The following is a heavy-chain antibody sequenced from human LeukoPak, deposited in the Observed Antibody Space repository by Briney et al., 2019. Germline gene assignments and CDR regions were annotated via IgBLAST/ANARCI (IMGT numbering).Heavy chain of an antibody. V-gene: IGHV1-69*05. CDR3: ARVVGARTPDYYYYYYMDV. Sequence: SVKVSCKASGGTFSSYAISWVRQAPGQGLEWMGGIIPIFGTANYAQKLQGRVTITTDESTSTAYMELSSLRSEDTAVYYCARVVGARTPDYYYYYYMDVWGKGTTVTVPS. CDR1: GGTFSSYA. D-gene: IGHD1-26*01. CDR2: IIPIFGTA. J-gene: IGHJ6*03.